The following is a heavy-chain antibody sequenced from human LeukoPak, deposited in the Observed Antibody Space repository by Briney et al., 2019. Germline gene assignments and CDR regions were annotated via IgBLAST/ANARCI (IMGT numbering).Heavy chain of an antibody. CDR1: GYTFSNSI. D-gene: IGHD2-2*01. V-gene: IGHV5-51*01. CDR3: ARLPAASAMRGDY. CDR2: IYPGDSET. J-gene: IGHJ4*02. Sequence: GESLKTSSKGSGYTFSNSIIGWVRQMPGKGQEWMGIIYPGDSETRYSPSFQGQVTISADKSISTAYLQWSRLSAWLTAMYYCARLPAASAMRGDYWGQGTLVTVSS.